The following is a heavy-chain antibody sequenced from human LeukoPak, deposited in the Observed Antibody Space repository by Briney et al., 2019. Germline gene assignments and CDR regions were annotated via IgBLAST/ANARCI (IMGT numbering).Heavy chain of an antibody. CDR2: ISYEGGTQ. Sequence: GMSLRLSCAASGVTLSPYGMHWVRQAPGKGLEWVAVISYEGGTQHYADSVIGRFTISRDNAKNSLFLQMISLRVEDTAVYYCTRDRAYKTFDYWGQGALVTVSS. V-gene: IGHV3-30*03. CDR3: TRDRAYKTFDY. CDR1: GVTLSPYG. D-gene: IGHD3-16*01. J-gene: IGHJ4*02.